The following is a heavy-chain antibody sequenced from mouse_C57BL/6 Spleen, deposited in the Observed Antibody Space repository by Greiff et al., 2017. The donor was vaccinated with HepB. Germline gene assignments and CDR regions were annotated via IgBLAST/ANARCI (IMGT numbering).Heavy chain of an antibody. V-gene: IGHV10-1*01. CDR3: VRHVYGRAMDY. CDR1: GFSFNTYA. J-gene: IGHJ4*01. D-gene: IGHD1-1*01. CDR2: IRSKSNNYAT. Sequence: VKLVESGGGLVQPKGSLKLSCAASGFSFNTYAMNWVRQAPGKGLEWVARIRSKSNNYATYYADSVKDRFTISRDDSESMLYLQMNNLKTEDTAMDYCVRHVYGRAMDYWGQGTSVTVSS.